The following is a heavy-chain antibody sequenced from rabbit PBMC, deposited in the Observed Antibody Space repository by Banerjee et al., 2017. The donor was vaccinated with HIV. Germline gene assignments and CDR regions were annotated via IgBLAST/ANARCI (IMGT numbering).Heavy chain of an antibody. CDR1: GFSFSTYG. CDR3: ARAVSGYTFNL. CDR2: IYAGTGST. Sequence: QSLEESGGGLVQPEGSLTLTCTASGFSFSTYGISWVRQAPGKGLEWIGYIYAGTGSTWYASWAKGRFTISKPSSTTVTLQMTSLTAADTATYFCARAVSGYTFNLWGQGTLVTVS. D-gene: IGHD1-1*01. J-gene: IGHJ4*01. V-gene: IGHV1S40*01.